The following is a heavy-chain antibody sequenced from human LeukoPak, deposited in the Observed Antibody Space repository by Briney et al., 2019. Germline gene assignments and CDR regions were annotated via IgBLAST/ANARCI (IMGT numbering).Heavy chain of an antibody. V-gene: IGHV4-59*08. J-gene: IGHJ3*02. Sequence: SETLSLTCTVSGGSISSYYWSWIRQPPGKGLEWIGYIYYSGSTNYNPSLKSRVTISVDTSKNQFSLKLSSVTAADTAVYYCARRIVVVPAAKTGDAFDIWGQGTTVTVSS. CDR3: ARRIVVVPAAKTGDAFDI. CDR1: GGSISSYY. CDR2: IYYSGST. D-gene: IGHD2-2*01.